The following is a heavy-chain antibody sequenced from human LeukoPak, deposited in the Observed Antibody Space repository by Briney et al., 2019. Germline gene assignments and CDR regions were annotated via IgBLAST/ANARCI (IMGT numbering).Heavy chain of an antibody. CDR3: AREQYISGKSLDY. Sequence: GGSLRLSCAASGFTFSSYSMNWVRQAPGKGLEWVSSISSSSSYIYYADSVKGRFTISRDNAKNSLYLQMNSLRAEDTAVYYCAREQYISGKSLDYWGQGKLVTVSS. V-gene: IGHV3-21*01. D-gene: IGHD3-10*01. CDR1: GFTFSSYS. CDR2: ISSSSSYI. J-gene: IGHJ4*01.